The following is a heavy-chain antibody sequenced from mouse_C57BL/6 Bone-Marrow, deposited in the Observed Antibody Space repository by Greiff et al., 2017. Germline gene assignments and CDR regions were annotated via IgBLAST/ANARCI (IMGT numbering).Heavy chain of an antibody. Sequence: QVQLKQSGAELARPGASVKLSCKASGYTFTSYGISWVKQRTGQGLEWIGEIYPRSGNTYYNEKFKGKATLTADKSSSTAYMELRSLTSEDSAVYFCARTLITTVVATDAMDYWGQGTSVTVSS. CDR2: IYPRSGNT. CDR1: GYTFTSYG. D-gene: IGHD1-1*01. CDR3: ARTLITTVVATDAMDY. J-gene: IGHJ4*01. V-gene: IGHV1-81*01.